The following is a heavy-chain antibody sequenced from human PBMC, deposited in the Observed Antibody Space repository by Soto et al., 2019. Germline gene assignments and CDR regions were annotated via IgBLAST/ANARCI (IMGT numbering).Heavy chain of an antibody. CDR1: GFTFSSFA. CDR3: AGPGYSSQDY. V-gene: IGHV3-23*01. CDR2: ISGSVDGT. J-gene: IGHJ4*02. Sequence: PGGSLRLSCSASGFTFSSFALSWVRQAPGMGLEWVSAISGSVDGTDYADSVKGRFTISRDNSKNTLYLQMNSLRAEDTAVYYCAGPGYSSQDYWGQGALVTVSS. D-gene: IGHD5-18*01.